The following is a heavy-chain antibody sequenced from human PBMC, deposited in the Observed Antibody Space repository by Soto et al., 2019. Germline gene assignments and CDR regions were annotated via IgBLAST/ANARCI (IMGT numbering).Heavy chain of an antibody. CDR3: AKNGLDNSPSAIDS. CDR1: GFTFRNNV. J-gene: IGHJ4*02. V-gene: IGHV3-23*01. Sequence: GGSLRLSCAASGFTFRNNVLSWVRQAPGKGLDWVSGITGSGRDTYYADSVKGRFTTSRDNSKNMVFLQMNSLRAEDTALYYCAKNGLDNSPSAIDSWGPGTLVTVSS. D-gene: IGHD2-8*01. CDR2: ITGSGRDT.